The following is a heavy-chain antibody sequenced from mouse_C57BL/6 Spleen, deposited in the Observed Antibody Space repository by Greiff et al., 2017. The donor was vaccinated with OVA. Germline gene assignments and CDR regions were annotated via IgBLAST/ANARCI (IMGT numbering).Heavy chain of an antibody. D-gene: IGHD2-12*01. CDR3: ARHEERGIVFYSYFDY. V-gene: IGHV1-62-2*01. CDR2: FYPGSGSI. CDR1: GYTFTEYT. Sequence: QVHVKQSGAELVKPGASVKLSCKASGYTFTEYTIHWVKQRSGQGLEWIGWFYPGSGSIKYNEKFKDKATLTADKSSSTGYMELSRLTSEDSAVYFCARHEERGIVFYSYFDYWGQGTTLTVSS. J-gene: IGHJ2*01.